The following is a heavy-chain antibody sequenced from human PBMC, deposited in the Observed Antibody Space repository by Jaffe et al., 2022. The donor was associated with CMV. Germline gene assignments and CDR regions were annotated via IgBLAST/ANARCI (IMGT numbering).Heavy chain of an antibody. CDR2: ISSSGSTI. J-gene: IGHJ6*03. D-gene: IGHD3-10*01. CDR1: GFTFSSYE. V-gene: IGHV3-48*03. Sequence: EVQLVESGGGLVQPGGSLRLSCAASGFTFSSYEMNWVRQAPGKGLEWVSYISSSGSTIYYADSVKGRFTISRDNAKNSLYLQMNSLRAEDTAVYYCARFPSGESTSPGHYYYYYYMDVWGKGTTVTVSS. CDR3: ARFPSGESTSPGHYYYYYYMDV.